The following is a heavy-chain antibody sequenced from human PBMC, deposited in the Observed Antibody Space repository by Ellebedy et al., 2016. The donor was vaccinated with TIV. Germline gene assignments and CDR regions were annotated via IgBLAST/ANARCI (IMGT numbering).Heavy chain of an antibody. J-gene: IGHJ4*02. D-gene: IGHD5-24*01. CDR1: GFTFSDYG. V-gene: IGHV3-30*18. Sequence: PGVSLRLSCAASGFTFSDYGMHWVRQPPGKGLEWVAAISYHGTYKYYADSVKGRFSISRDNSRNTLYRQMDSLRPEDTAFYYCAKDQNGPRDDYNYGVAYWGQGTLVTVSS. CDR2: ISYHGTYK. CDR3: AKDQNGPRDDYNYGVAY.